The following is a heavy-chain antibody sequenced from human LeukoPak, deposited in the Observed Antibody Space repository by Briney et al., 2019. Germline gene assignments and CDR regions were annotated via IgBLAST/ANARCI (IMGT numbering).Heavy chain of an antibody. CDR1: GYTFTDYY. V-gene: IGHV1-2*02. Sequence: ASVKVSCKASGYTFTDYYMHWVRQAPGQGLEWMGWINPNSGGTNYAQKFQGRVTMTRDTSISTAYMELSRLRSDDTAVYYCATNLLSGSYGVDYWGQGTLVTVSS. D-gene: IGHD1-26*01. J-gene: IGHJ4*02. CDR2: INPNSGGT. CDR3: ATNLLSGSYGVDY.